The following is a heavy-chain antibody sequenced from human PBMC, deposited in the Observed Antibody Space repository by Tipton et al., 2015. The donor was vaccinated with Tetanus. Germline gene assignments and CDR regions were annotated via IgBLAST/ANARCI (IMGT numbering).Heavy chain of an antibody. CDR2: IYPGDSDT. D-gene: IGHD2-8*01. CDR3: ARAHCTDGVCNFDF. Sequence: VQLVQSGGEVKKPGESLKISCKGSGYIFNNYRIGWVRKKPGKGLEWMGIIYPGDSDTRYSPSFQGQVTISVDKSINTAYLQWSSLKASDTSMFYCARAHCTDGVCNFDFWGQGALVTVAS. CDR1: GYIFNNYR. J-gene: IGHJ4*02. V-gene: IGHV5-51*01.